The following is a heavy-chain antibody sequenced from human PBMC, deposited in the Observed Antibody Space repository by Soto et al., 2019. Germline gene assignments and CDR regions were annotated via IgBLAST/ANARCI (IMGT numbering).Heavy chain of an antibody. CDR2: IKYSGTT. J-gene: IGHJ5*02. CDR3: ARDVRDTGYSYWFDP. V-gene: IGHV4-31*03. Sequence: PSETLSLTCTVSGGSVSTGSYDWSWIRQVPGKGLECIGYIKYSGTTHYSPSLKSRVNISFDKSKNQVFLNLRFVTGADTAVYFCARDVRDTGYSYWFDPWGQGILVTVSS. D-gene: IGHD3-9*01. CDR1: GGSVSTGSYD.